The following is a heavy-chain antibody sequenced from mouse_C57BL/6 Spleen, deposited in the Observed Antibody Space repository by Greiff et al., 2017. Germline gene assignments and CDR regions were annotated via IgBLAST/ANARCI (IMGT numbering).Heavy chain of an antibody. CDR1: GFTFSNYW. CDR3: TLYDYDGGYAMDY. J-gene: IGHJ4*01. D-gene: IGHD2-4*01. V-gene: IGHV6-3*01. Sequence: EVKLQESGGGLVQPGGSMKLSCVASGFTFSNYWMNWVRQSPEKGLEWVAQIRLKSDNYATHYAESVKGRFTISRADSKSGVYLQMNNLRAEDTGICDCTLYDYDGGYAMDYWGQGTSVTVSS. CDR2: IRLKSDNYAT.